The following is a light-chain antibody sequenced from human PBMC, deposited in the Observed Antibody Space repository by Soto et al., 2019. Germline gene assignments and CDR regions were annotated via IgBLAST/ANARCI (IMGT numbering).Light chain of an antibody. CDR2: GAS. J-gene: IGKJ2*01. CDR1: QSVASN. V-gene: IGKV3-15*01. Sequence: EIVMTQSPASLSVSPGDGATLSCRASQSVASNVAWYQQKPGQGPRLLIHGASTRTVGVPARFRGSGSGTGTNLTISSLQPQDFAVEYCQQYHNWPPQYTFGQGTKLQIK. CDR3: QQYHNWPPQYT.